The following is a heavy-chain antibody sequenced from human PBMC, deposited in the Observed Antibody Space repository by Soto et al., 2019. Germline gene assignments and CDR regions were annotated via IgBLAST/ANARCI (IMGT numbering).Heavy chain of an antibody. Sequence: FTFSSYDMHWVRQATGKGLEWVSGIGTAGDTYYPGSVKGRFTISRENAKNSLYLQMNSLRAGDTAVYYCARGGLRWSPNYYYGMDVWGQGTTVTVSS. D-gene: IGHD4-17*01. CDR2: IGTAGDT. CDR1: FTFSSYD. V-gene: IGHV3-13*04. J-gene: IGHJ6*02. CDR3: ARGGLRWSPNYYYGMDV.